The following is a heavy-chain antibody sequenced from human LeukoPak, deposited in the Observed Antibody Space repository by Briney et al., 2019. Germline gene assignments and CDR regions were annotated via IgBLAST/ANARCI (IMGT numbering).Heavy chain of an antibody. J-gene: IGHJ4*02. CDR3: ARGGGYSYGTPPDY. D-gene: IGHD5-18*01. CDR2: IWYDGSNK. Sequence: PGGSLRLSCAASGFTFSSYWMSWVRQAPGKGLEWVAVIWYDGSNKYYADSVKGRFTISRDNSKNTLYLQMNSLRAEDTAVYYCARGGGYSYGTPPDYWGQGTLVTVSS. V-gene: IGHV3-33*08. CDR1: GFTFSSYW.